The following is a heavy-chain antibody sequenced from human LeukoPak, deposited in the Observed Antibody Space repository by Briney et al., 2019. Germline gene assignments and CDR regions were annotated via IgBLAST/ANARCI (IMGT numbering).Heavy chain of an antibody. J-gene: IGHJ4*02. CDR2: INPNGGGT. V-gene: IGHV1-2*02. D-gene: IGHD6-19*01. CDR1: GYTFTGYY. Sequence: GASVKVSCKASGYTFTGYYIHWERQAPGQGLEWMGWINPNGGGTDYAQQFRGRVTMTRDTSISTAYMEVTRLISDDTAVYYCARDREYSSGVYFDYWGQGTLVTVSS. CDR3: ARDREYSSGVYFDY.